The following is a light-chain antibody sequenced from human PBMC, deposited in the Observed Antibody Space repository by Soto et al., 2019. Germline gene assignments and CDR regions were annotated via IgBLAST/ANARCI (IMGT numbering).Light chain of an antibody. CDR3: QQYGSSART. CDR2: GAS. J-gene: IGKJ1*01. V-gene: IGKV3D-15*02. Sequence: IVMTHSPATLSVSPGEIATLSFRASQTVNSNLAWYQKKPGQAPRLLIYGASTRAPGIPARFSGSGSGTEFTLTISRLEPEDFAVYYCQQYGSSARTFGQGTKVDIK. CDR1: QTVNSN.